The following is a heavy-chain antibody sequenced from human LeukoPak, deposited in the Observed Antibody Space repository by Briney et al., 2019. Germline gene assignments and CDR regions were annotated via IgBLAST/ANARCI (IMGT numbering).Heavy chain of an antibody. D-gene: IGHD4-17*01. CDR1: GGSISSGGYY. V-gene: IGHV4-30-4*08. CDR2: IYYSGST. J-gene: IGHJ4*02. Sequence: SETLSLTCTVSGGSISSGGYYWSWIRQLPGKGLEWIGYIYYSGSTYYNPSLKSRVTISVDTSKNQFSLKLSSVTAADTAVYYCARHRSSAYGGPDYWGQGTLVTVSS. CDR3: ARHRSSAYGGPDY.